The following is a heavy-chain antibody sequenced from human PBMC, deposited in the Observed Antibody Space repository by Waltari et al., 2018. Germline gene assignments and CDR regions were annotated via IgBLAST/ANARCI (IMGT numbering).Heavy chain of an antibody. CDR2: IYHSGRP. D-gene: IGHD5-18*01. CDR3: ARTRGYSYGIYYYYYYGMDV. CDR1: GGSINSSNW. J-gene: IGHJ6*02. Sequence: QVQLQESGPGLVKPSGTLSLTCAVSGGSINSSNWWSWVRQPPGKGLEWIGEIYHSGRPNYNPSLKSRVTISVDKSKNQFSLKMNSVTAADTAVYYCARTRGYSYGIYYYYYYGMDVWGHGTTVTVSS. V-gene: IGHV4-4*02.